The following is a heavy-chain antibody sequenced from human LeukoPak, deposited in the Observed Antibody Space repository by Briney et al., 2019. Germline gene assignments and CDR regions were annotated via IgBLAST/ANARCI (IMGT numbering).Heavy chain of an antibody. CDR1: GFTFSSYS. D-gene: IGHD6-6*01. J-gene: IGHJ4*02. V-gene: IGHV3-21*01. Sequence: GGSLRLSCAGSGFTFSSYSMNWVRQAPGKGLEWVSSITSSSSYIYYADSVKGRFTISRDNAKNSLYLQMNSLRAEDTAVYYCASLGSSSKDGYWGQGTLVTVSS. CDR2: ITSSSSYI. CDR3: ASLGSSSKDGY.